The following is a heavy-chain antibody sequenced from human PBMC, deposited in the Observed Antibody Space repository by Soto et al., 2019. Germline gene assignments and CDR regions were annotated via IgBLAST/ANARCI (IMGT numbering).Heavy chain of an antibody. J-gene: IGHJ4*02. CDR1: GFIFSAYG. V-gene: IGHV3-33*05. D-gene: IGHD4-17*01. Sequence: QVQLVESGGGVVQPGTSLRVSCVASGFIFSAYGMHWVRQAPGKGLEWVAMISYDGNNKYYADSANGRFTISRDNSKNTLYLQMNSLRAEDTAGYYCARVGGTVTSDYWGQGTLVTVSS. CDR2: ISYDGNNK. CDR3: ARVGGTVTSDY.